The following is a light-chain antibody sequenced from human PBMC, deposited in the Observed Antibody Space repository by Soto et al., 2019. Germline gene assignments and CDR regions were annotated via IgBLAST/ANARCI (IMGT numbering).Light chain of an antibody. Sequence: EIVLTQSPGTLSLSPGERATLSCRASQSVSSSYLAWFQQKPGQAPRLLIYGASSRVTGIPDRFSGSGSGTDFTLTISRLEPEDFAAYYCQHYGSSPPWTFGQGTKVEIK. CDR2: GAS. J-gene: IGKJ1*01. V-gene: IGKV3-20*01. CDR3: QHYGSSPPWT. CDR1: QSVSSSY.